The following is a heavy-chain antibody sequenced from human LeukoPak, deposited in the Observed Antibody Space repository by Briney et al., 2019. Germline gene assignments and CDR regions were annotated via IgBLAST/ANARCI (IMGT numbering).Heavy chain of an antibody. CDR3: AGWSTVTKGGYYFDY. CDR2: ISSSSSYI. D-gene: IGHD4-17*01. J-gene: IGHJ4*03. Sequence: PGGSLRLSCAASGFTLSSYSMNWVRQAPGKGLEWVSSISSSSSYIYYADSVKGRFTISRDNAKNSLYLQMNSLRAEDTAVYYCAGWSTVTKGGYYFDYWGQGTLVTVSS. V-gene: IGHV3-21*01. CDR1: GFTLSSYS.